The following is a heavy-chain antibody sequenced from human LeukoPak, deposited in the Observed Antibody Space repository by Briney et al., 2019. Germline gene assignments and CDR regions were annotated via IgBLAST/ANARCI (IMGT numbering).Heavy chain of an antibody. CDR1: GFTVSSNY. V-gene: IGHV3-66*02. CDR2: IYSGGST. CDR3: ANSPTYGSGSYYLD. Sequence: GGSLRLSCAASGFTVSSNYMSWVRQAPGKGLEWVSVIYSGGSTYYADSVKGRFAISRDNSKNTLYLQMNSLRAEDTAVYYCANSPTYGSGSYYLDWGQGTLVTVSS. D-gene: IGHD3-10*01. J-gene: IGHJ4*02.